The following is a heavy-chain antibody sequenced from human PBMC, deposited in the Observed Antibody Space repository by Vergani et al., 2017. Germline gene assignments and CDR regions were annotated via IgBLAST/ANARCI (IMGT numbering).Heavy chain of an antibody. CDR1: GFTFSSYA. D-gene: IGHD2-21*02. V-gene: IGHV3-23*01. Sequence: EVQLLESGGGLVQPGGSLRLSCAASGFTFSSYAMSWVRQAPGKGLEWVSAISGSGGSTYYADSVKGRFTISRDNAKNSLYLQMNSLRAEDTAVYYCAREEGKQGWHIVVVTAGGWFDPWGQGTLVTASS. CDR3: AREEGKQGWHIVVVTAGGWFDP. CDR2: ISGSGGST. J-gene: IGHJ5*02.